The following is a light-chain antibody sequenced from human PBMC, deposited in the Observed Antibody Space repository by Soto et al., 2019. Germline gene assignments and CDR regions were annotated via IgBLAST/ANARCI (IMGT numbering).Light chain of an antibody. CDR3: QQYYSTPCT. CDR2: WAS. J-gene: IGKJ1*01. V-gene: IGKV4-1*01. CDR1: QSVLYSSNNKNH. Sequence: DIVMTQSPDSLAVSLGERATINCKSSQSVLYSSNNKNHLAWYQQKSGQPPKLLIYWASTRESGVPDRFRGSGSGTDFTLTISSLQAEDVAVYYCQQYYSTPCTFGQGTKVEIK.